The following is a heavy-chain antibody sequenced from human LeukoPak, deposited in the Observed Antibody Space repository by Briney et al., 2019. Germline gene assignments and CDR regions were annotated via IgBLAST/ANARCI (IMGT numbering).Heavy chain of an antibody. D-gene: IGHD2-2*01. J-gene: IGHJ6*03. CDR3: ARAVQWGVPAAHYYYYYYMDV. CDR1: GGSISSYY. CDR2: IYYSGST. V-gene: IGHV4-59*01. Sequence: RASETLSLTCTVSGGSISSYYWSWIRQPPGKGLEWIGYIYYSGSTNYNPSLKSRVTISVDTSKNQFSLKLSSVAAADTAVYYCARAVQWGVPAAHYYYYYYMDVWGKGTTVTVSS.